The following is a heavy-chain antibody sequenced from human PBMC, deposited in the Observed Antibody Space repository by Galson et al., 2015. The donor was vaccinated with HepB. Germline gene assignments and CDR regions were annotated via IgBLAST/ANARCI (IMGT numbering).Heavy chain of an antibody. CDR2: ISWNSGSI. Sequence: SLRLSCAASGFTFDDYAMHWVRQAPGKGLEWVSGISWNSGSIGYADSVKGRFTISRDNAKNSLYLQMNSLRAEDTALYYCAKDSSSSPAGAFDIWGQGTMVTVSS. J-gene: IGHJ3*02. CDR1: GFTFDDYA. V-gene: IGHV3-9*01. D-gene: IGHD6-13*01. CDR3: AKDSSSSPAGAFDI.